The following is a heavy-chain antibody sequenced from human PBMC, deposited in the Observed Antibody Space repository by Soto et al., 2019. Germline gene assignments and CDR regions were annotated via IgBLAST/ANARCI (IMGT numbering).Heavy chain of an antibody. CDR2: INAGNGDT. Sequence: AKPCSKASGITYSTCSLHWLRQAPGQSLEWMGWINAGNGDTRYSEKLRGRVTLTRDTSASTAYMDLSSLRSEDTAIYYCARAISGYVTWGQGTLVTVSS. D-gene: IGHD5-12*01. V-gene: IGHV1-3*01. CDR1: GITYSTCS. CDR3: ARAISGYVT. J-gene: IGHJ4*02.